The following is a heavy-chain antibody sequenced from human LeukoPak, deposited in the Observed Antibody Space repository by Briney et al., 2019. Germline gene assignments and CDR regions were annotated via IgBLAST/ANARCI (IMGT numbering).Heavy chain of an antibody. CDR2: IYYSGST. CDR3: ARQGLVAATPLDY. CDR1: GGSFSGYY. V-gene: IGHV4-59*08. Sequence: SETLSLTCAVYGGSFSGYYWSWIRQPPGKGLEWIGYIYYSGSTNYNPSLKSRVTISVDTSKNQFSLKLSSVTAADTAVYYCARQGLVAATPLDYWGQGTLVTVSS. D-gene: IGHD2-15*01. J-gene: IGHJ4*02.